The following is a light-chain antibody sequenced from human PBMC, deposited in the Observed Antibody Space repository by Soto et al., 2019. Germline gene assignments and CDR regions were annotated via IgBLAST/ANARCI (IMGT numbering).Light chain of an antibody. Sequence: QSVLTQPASVSGSPGQSITISCTGTSSDVGAYNYVSWYQQHPGKAPKLMIYEVSNRPSGVSNRFSGSKSGNTASLTISGLQAEDEAEYYCSSYTSSSTSPYVLGTGTKVTV. J-gene: IGLJ1*01. V-gene: IGLV2-14*01. CDR2: EVS. CDR1: SSDVGAYNY. CDR3: SSYTSSSTSPYV.